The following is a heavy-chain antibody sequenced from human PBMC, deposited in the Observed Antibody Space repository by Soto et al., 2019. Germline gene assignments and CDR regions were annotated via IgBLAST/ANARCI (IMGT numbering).Heavy chain of an antibody. D-gene: IGHD1-26*01. J-gene: IGHJ6*02. Sequence: GGSLRLSXAASGFTFSNAWMSWVRQAPGKGLEWVGRIKSKTDGGTADYAAPVKGRFTISRDDSKNTLYLQMNSLKTEDTAVYYCTTAGYLPHYYYYGMDVWGQGTTVTVSS. CDR3: TTAGYLPHYYYYGMDV. V-gene: IGHV3-15*01. CDR1: GFTFSNAW. CDR2: IKSKTDGGTA.